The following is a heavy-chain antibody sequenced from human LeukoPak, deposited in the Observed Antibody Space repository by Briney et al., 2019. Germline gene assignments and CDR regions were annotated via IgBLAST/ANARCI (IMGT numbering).Heavy chain of an antibody. CDR3: ARLGVTLAAYMDV. Sequence: SETLSLTCAVYGGSFSGYYWSWIRQPPGKGLEWIGYIYTSGSTNYNPSLKSRVTISVDTSKNQFSLKLSSVTAADTAVYYCARLGVTLAAYMDVWGKGTTVTVSS. D-gene: IGHD3-16*01. CDR2: IYTSGST. CDR1: GGSFSGYY. V-gene: IGHV4-4*09. J-gene: IGHJ6*03.